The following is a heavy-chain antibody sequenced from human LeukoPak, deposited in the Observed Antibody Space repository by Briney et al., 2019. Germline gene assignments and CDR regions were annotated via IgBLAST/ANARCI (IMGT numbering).Heavy chain of an antibody. CDR1: GFTVSAIY. Sequence: GGSLGLSCAASGFTVSAIYMSWVRQAPGQGLEWVSYISSSSSTIYYADSVKGRFTISRDNAKNSLYLQMNSLRAEDTAVYYCARDLHGSRDVWGKGTTVTVSS. V-gene: IGHV3-11*04. D-gene: IGHD3-10*01. CDR3: ARDLHGSRDV. J-gene: IGHJ6*04. CDR2: ISSSSSTI.